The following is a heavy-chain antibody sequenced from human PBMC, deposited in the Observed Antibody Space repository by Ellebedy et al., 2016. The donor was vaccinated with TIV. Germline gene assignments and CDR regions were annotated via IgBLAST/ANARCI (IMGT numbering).Heavy chain of an antibody. V-gene: IGHV3-33*06. CDR1: GFAFSSYG. J-gene: IGHJ4*02. Sequence: GESLKISCAASGFAFSSYGMHWVRQAPGKGLEWVSVIWYDGSDKYYADSVKGRFTISRDNSKNTLYLQMNSLRAEDTAVYYCAKDRTVRGDYAFDCWGQGALVTVSS. CDR2: IWYDGSDK. D-gene: IGHD3-10*01. CDR3: AKDRTVRGDYAFDC.